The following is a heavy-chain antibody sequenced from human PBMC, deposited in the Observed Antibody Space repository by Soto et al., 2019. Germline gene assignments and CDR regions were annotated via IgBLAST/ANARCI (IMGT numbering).Heavy chain of an antibody. CDR1: GFTFSNCA. D-gene: IGHD6-13*01. CDR2: ISNDGSNK. V-gene: IGHV3-30-3*01. Sequence: GGSLRLSCAASGFTFSNCAMHWVRQAPGKGLEWVALISNDGSNKYYADSVKGRLTISRDNSKSILYLQMNSLRAEDTALYYCAAAFLAAEIDFWGHGTLVTVSS. J-gene: IGHJ4*01. CDR3: AAAFLAAEIDF.